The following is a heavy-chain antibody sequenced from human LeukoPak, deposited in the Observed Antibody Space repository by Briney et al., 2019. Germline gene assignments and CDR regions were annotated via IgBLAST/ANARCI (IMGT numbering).Heavy chain of an antibody. V-gene: IGHV3-21*01. Sequence: GGSLRLSCAASGFTFSSYSMNWVRQAPGKGLEWVSSISSSSSYIYYADSVKGRFTISRDNAKNSLYLQMNSLRAEDTAVYYCARALGVGSAAALGYWGQGTLVTVSS. CDR2: ISSSSSYI. CDR1: GFTFSSYS. D-gene: IGHD6-13*01. CDR3: ARALGVGSAAALGY. J-gene: IGHJ4*02.